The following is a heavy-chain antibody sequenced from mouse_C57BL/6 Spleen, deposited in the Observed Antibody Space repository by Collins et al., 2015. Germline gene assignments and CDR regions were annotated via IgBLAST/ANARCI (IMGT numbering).Heavy chain of an antibody. Sequence: DVQLQESGPGLVKPSQSLSLTCTVTGYSITSDYAWNWIRQFPGNKLEWMGYISYSGSTSYNPSLKSRISITRDTSKNQFFLQLNSVTTEDTATYYCARGGSSSWFAYWGQGTLVTVSA. CDR2: ISYSGST. D-gene: IGHD1-3*01. V-gene: IGHV3-2*02. CDR1: GYSITSDYA. CDR3: ARGGSSSWFAY. J-gene: IGHJ3*01.